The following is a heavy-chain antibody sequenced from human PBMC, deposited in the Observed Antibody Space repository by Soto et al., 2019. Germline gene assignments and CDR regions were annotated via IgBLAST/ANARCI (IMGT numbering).Heavy chain of an antibody. D-gene: IGHD6-13*01. CDR1: GYTFTSYG. J-gene: IGHJ5*02. Sequence: GASVKVSCKASGYTFTSYGICWVRQAPGQGLEWMGWISAYNGNTNYAQKLQGRVTMTTDTSTSTAYMELRSLRSDDTAVYYCARAPSSSSWFNWFDPWGQGTLVTVSS. V-gene: IGHV1-18*01. CDR3: ARAPSSSSWFNWFDP. CDR2: ISAYNGNT.